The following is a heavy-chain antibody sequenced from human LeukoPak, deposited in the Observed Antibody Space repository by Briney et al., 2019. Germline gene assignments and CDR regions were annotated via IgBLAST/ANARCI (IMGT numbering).Heavy chain of an antibody. CDR2: ISSDENNK. Sequence: GRSLRLSCAASGFTFSSYVMHWVRQAPGKGLEWVALISSDENNKYHADSVKGRFTISRDNSKNTLFLQMNSLRPEDTAVYYCASKWFCGGDCYYQIDFWGQGPLVTVSS. D-gene: IGHD2-21*02. J-gene: IGHJ4*02. CDR3: ASKWFCGGDCYYQIDF. CDR1: GFTFSSYV. V-gene: IGHV3-30*03.